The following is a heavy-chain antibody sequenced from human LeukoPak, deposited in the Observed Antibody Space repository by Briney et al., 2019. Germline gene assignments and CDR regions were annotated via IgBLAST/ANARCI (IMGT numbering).Heavy chain of an antibody. CDR2: ISGYNGNT. D-gene: IGHD6-19*01. CDR3: ARLGYSSGWYWRWDYYYYYYMDV. J-gene: IGHJ6*03. V-gene: IGHV1-18*01. CDR1: GYTFTSYG. Sequence: ASVKVSCKASGYTFTSYGISWVRQAPGQGLEWMGWISGYNGNTNYAQKLQGRVTMTTDTSTSTAYMELRSLRSDDTAVYYCARLGYSSGWYWRWDYYYYYYMDVWGKGTTVTVSS.